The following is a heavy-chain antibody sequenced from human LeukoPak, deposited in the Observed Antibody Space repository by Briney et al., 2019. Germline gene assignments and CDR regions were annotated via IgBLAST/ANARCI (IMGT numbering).Heavy chain of an antibody. D-gene: IGHD3-10*01. J-gene: IGHJ4*02. CDR3: ASDSMVRGVIRAADY. CDR1: GFTFSSYS. Sequence: GSLRLSCAASGFTFSSYSMNWVRQAPGKGLEWVSSISSSSSYIYYADSVKGRFTISRDNAKNSLYLQMNSLRAEDTAVYYCASDSMVRGVIRAADYWGQGTLVTVSS. V-gene: IGHV3-21*04. CDR2: ISSSSSYI.